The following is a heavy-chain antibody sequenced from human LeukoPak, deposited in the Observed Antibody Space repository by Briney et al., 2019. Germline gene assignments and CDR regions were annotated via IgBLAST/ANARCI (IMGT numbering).Heavy chain of an antibody. V-gene: IGHV4-59*10. CDR1: GGSFSGYY. Sequence: SETLSLTCAVYGGSFSGYYWSWIRQPAGKGLEWIGRIYTSGSTNYNPSLKSRVTISVDTSKNQFSLKLSSVTAADTAVYYCARASAYYYGSGSTKNYYYYYMDVWGKGTTVTISS. D-gene: IGHD3-10*01. J-gene: IGHJ6*03. CDR3: ARASAYYYGSGSTKNYYYYYMDV. CDR2: IYTSGST.